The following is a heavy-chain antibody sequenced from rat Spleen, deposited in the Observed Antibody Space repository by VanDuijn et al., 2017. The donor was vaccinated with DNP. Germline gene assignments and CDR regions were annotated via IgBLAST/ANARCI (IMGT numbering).Heavy chain of an antibody. Sequence: EVQLVESGGGLVQPGRSLKLFCAASGFTFNDYYMAWVRQAPTKGLEWVAYISYAGGRIYYGDSVKGRFTISRDNAKSTLYLQRNSLRSEDMATYYCARGSITTFDYWGQGVMVTVSS. D-gene: IGHD1-5*01. CDR2: ISYAGGRI. CDR3: ARGSITTFDY. CDR1: GFTFNDYY. J-gene: IGHJ2*01. V-gene: IGHV5-22*01.